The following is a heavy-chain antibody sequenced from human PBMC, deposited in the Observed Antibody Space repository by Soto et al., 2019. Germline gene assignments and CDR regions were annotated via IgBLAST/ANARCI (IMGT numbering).Heavy chain of an antibody. CDR2: ISGSGGST. V-gene: IGHV3-23*01. CDR1: GFTFSSYA. J-gene: IGHJ6*02. D-gene: IGHD2-2*01. Sequence: PGGSLRLSCAASGFTFSSYAMSWVRQAPGKGLEWVSAISGSGGSTYYADSVKGRFTISRDNSKNTLYLQMNSLRAEDTAVYYCAKYPSAQLLYYYYYGMDVWGQGTTVTVSS. CDR3: AKYPSAQLLYYYYYGMDV.